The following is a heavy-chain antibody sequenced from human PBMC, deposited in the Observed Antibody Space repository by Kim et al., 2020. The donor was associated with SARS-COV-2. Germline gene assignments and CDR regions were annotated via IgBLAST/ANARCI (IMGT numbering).Heavy chain of an antibody. D-gene: IGHD2-2*02. V-gene: IGHV3-23*01. J-gene: IGHJ4*02. Sequence: GGSLRLSCAASGFTFGSFAISWVRQAPGKGLEWDSGLSGSGDYIHYADSVKGRFTISRDNSQNTVYLQMNSLRAEDTAVYYCVKELLPAAIGTYYFDYWGLGTLVTVSS. CDR3: VKELLPAAIGTYYFDY. CDR1: GFTFGSFA. CDR2: LSGSGDYI.